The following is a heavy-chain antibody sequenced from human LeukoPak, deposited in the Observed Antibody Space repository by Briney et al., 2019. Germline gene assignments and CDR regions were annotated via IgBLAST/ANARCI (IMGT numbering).Heavy chain of an antibody. J-gene: IGHJ4*02. CDR1: GFTFSSYW. CDR2: IKQDGSEK. D-gene: IGHD6-13*01. V-gene: IGHV3-7*01. CDR3: TRIAAAGFDY. Sequence: GGSLRLSCEASGFTFSSYWMSWVRQAPGKGLEWVANIKQDGSEKYYVDSVKGRFTIFRDNAKNSLFLQVNSLRDEDTGVFYCTRIAAAGFDYWGQGTLVAVSS.